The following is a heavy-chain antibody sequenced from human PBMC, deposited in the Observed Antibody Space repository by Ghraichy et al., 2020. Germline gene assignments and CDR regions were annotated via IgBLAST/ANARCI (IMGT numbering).Heavy chain of an antibody. Sequence: NFSAISRNVGSTYYAESVKGRFTISRENSKNTLYLQMSSLIAEYTAVYYCVQRRDAAIMGDAFDIWGEG. J-gene: IGHJ3*02. CDR2: ISRNVGST. D-gene: IGHD2-2*02. V-gene: IGHV3-64D*06. CDR3: VQRRDAAIMGDAFDI.